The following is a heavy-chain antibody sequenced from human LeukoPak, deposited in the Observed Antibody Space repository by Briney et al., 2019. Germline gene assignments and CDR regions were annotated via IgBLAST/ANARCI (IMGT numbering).Heavy chain of an antibody. Sequence: GGSLRLSCAASGFTFSSYAMSWVRQAPGKGLEWVSAISGSGGSTYYADSVKGRFTISRDNSKNTLYLQMNSLRAEDTAVYYCAKDLHLGYDFWSGLFDYWGQGTLVTVSS. V-gene: IGHV3-23*01. D-gene: IGHD3-3*01. J-gene: IGHJ4*02. CDR1: GFTFSSYA. CDR2: ISGSGGST. CDR3: AKDLHLGYDFWSGLFDY.